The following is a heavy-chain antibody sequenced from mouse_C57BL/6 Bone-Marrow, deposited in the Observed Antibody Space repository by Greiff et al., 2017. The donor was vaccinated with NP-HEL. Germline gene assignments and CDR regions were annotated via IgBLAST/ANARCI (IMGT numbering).Heavy chain of an antibody. Sequence: VQLQQSGAELVKPGASVKLSCKASGYTFTEYTIHWVKQRSGQGLEWIGWFYPGSGSIKYIEKFKDKATLTADKSSSTVYMELSRLTSEDAAVYFCARHEGSDTTVPDYFDYWGQGTTLTVSS. V-gene: IGHV1-62-2*01. CDR1: GYTFTEYT. J-gene: IGHJ2*01. CDR3: ARHEGSDTTVPDYFDY. D-gene: IGHD1-1*01. CDR2: FYPGSGSI.